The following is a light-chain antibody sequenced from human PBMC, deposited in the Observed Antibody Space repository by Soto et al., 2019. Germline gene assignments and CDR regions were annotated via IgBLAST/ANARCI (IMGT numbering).Light chain of an antibody. CDR1: QAIGSW. CDR3: QQYENLPIT. V-gene: IGKV1-12*01. CDR2: DAT. Sequence: DIQVTQSPSSVSASVGDRVTITCRASQAIGSWLAWYQQKPGKAPKLLIYDATTLQSGVPSRFSGSGSGTDFTLTISSLQPEDFATYYCQQYENLPITFGQGTLLEVK. J-gene: IGKJ5*01.